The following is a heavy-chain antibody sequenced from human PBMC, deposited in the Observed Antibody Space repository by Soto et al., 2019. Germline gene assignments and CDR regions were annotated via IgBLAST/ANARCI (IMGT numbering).Heavy chain of an antibody. V-gene: IGHV4-61*01. CDR1: GGSVSSGSYY. CDR2: IYYSGST. Sequence: SETLSLTFTVSGGSVSSGSYYWSWIRQPPWKGLEWIGYIYYSGSTNYNPSLKSRVTISVDTSKNQFSLKLSSVTAADTAVYYCARDLLDYYDSSRYFDYWGQGTLVTVSS. D-gene: IGHD3-22*01. J-gene: IGHJ4*02. CDR3: ARDLLDYYDSSRYFDY.